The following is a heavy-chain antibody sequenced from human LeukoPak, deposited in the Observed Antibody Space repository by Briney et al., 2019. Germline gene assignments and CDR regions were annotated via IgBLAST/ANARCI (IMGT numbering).Heavy chain of an antibody. V-gene: IGHV1-8*01. CDR1: GYTFTSYD. CDR2: MNRNSGNT. Sequence: GASVKVSCKASGYTFTSYDINWVRQATGQGLEWMGWMNRNSGNTGYAQKFQGRVTITRNISISTAYMEVSSLRSEDTAVYYCARGKTGTTNSYYYYMDVWGKGTTVTVSS. CDR3: ARGKTGTTNSYYYYMDV. D-gene: IGHD1-1*01. J-gene: IGHJ6*03.